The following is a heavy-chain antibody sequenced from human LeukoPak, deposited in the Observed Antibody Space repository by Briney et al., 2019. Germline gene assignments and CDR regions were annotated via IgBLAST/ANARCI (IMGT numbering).Heavy chain of an antibody. Sequence: PSETLSLTCTVSGGSISSYYWSWIRQPPGKGLEWNGYIYYSGSTNYNPSLKSRVTISVDTSKNQFSLKLSSVTAADTAVYYCARGGCTNGVCYLLGRFDPWGQGTLVTVSS. J-gene: IGHJ5*02. D-gene: IGHD2-8*01. CDR2: IYYSGST. V-gene: IGHV4-59*01. CDR3: ARGGCTNGVCYLLGRFDP. CDR1: GGSISSYY.